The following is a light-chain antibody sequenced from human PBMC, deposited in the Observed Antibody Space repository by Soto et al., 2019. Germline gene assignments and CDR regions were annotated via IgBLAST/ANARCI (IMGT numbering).Light chain of an antibody. CDR3: QRDGSSPWT. V-gene: IGKV3-20*01. CDR2: GAS. J-gene: IGKJ1*01. CDR1: QSVSSSY. Sequence: EIVLTQSPGTLSLSPGERATLSCRASQSVSSSYLAWYQQKPGQAPRRLIYGASSRATGIPDRFSGSGSGTDFTLTISSLEPEDFAVYYCQRDGSSPWTFGQGTKGEIK.